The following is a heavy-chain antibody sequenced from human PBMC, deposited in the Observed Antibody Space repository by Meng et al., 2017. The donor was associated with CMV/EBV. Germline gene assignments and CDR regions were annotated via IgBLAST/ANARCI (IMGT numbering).Heavy chain of an antibody. J-gene: IGHJ4*02. CDR1: GFMFSDYG. V-gene: IGHV3-30*03. CDR3: VRDGDSSNWPLDY. CDR2: ILKDGSDK. D-gene: IGHD6-13*01. Sequence: QVTLAESGGGVVQPGRSLRLSCAVSGFMFSDYGMHWVRQAPGKAPELVAFILKDGSDKFYRDSVKGRFTISRDPGKNTLYLQMDSLRPEDTAIYYCVRDGDSSNWPLDYWGQGTLVTVSS.